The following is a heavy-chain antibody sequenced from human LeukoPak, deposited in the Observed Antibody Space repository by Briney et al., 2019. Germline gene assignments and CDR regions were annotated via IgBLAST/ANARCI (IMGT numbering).Heavy chain of an antibody. J-gene: IGHJ6*02. Sequence: GGSLRLSCPASGFTFISYALSWVRQPPGKGLEWVSAISGSGGSTYYADSVKDRSTISRDNSKNTLYLQMNSLRAEDTAVYYCAKGAIDYYYYYGMDVWGQGTTVTVSS. D-gene: IGHD2-21*01. CDR2: ISGSGGST. V-gene: IGHV3-23*01. CDR3: AKGAIDYYYYYGMDV. CDR1: GFTFISYA.